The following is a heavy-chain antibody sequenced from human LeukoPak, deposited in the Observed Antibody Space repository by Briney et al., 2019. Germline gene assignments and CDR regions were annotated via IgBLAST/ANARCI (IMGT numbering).Heavy chain of an antibody. V-gene: IGHV1-18*01. D-gene: IGHD4-17*01. CDR1: GYTFTSYG. Sequence: ASVKVSCKASGYTFTSYGISWVRQAPGQGLEWMGWISAYNGNTNYAQKLQGRVTMTTDTSTSTAYMELRSLGSDDTAVYYCAREPSYGDYEVFDYWGQGTLVTVSS. CDR2: ISAYNGNT. J-gene: IGHJ4*02. CDR3: AREPSYGDYEVFDY.